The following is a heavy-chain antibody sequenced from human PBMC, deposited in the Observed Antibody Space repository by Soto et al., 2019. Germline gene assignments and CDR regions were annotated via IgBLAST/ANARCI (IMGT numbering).Heavy chain of an antibody. CDR1: GYSVSSNSAA. V-gene: IGHV6-1*01. CDR3: ARVNCSSTSCYDFYYYGMDV. J-gene: IGHJ6*02. Sequence: QTLSLPCAISGYSVSSNSAAWNLIRQSPSRGLEWLGRTYYRSKWYNDYAVSVKSRITINPDTSKNQFSLQLSSVTPEDTAVYYCARVNCSSTSCYDFYYYGMDVWGQGTTVTVSS. CDR2: TYYRSKWYN. D-gene: IGHD2-2*01.